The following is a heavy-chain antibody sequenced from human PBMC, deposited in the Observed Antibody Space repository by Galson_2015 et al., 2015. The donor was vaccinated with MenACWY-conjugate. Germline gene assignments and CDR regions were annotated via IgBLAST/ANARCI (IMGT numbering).Heavy chain of an antibody. CDR3: GRRRPRDIGGGFDI. CDR1: GGSITSNDFY. Sequence: SETLSLTCTVSGGSITSNDFYCGWFRQPPGKGLEWIGNIHYSGGTYHNPSLKSRITTSVDTSKNQFSLNLASVTAADTAVYYCGRRRPRDIGGGFDIWGQGTLVTASP. V-gene: IGHV4-39*01. CDR2: IHYSGGT. D-gene: IGHD2-15*01. J-gene: IGHJ3*02.